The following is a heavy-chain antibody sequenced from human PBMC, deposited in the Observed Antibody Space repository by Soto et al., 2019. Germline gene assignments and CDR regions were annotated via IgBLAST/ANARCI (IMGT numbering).Heavy chain of an antibody. CDR2: ISPDGSIT. V-gene: IGHV3-74*01. D-gene: IGHD6-13*01. J-gene: IGHJ4*02. CDR3: TREVATVPDY. Sequence: EVQLVESGGGLVQPGGSLRLSCAASGFTFRSYWMHWVRQAPGKGLVWVSRISPDGSITNYADSVKGRFTISRDNAKNTLFLQMNSLRAEDTAVYYCTREVATVPDYWGQGILVTVSS. CDR1: GFTFRSYW.